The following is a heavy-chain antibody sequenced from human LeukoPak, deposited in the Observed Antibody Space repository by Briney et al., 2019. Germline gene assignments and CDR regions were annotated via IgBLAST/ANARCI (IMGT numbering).Heavy chain of an antibody. D-gene: IGHD2-2*01. CDR3: AKDHGHCISRGCHNYYYMDV. Sequence: GGSLRLSCAASGFTFTSYAMSWVRQAPGQGLEWVGTVSGNGGRTDYAHSVKGRFTITRNNPKNTPYIEMNSLRAEDTAVYYCAKDHGHCISRGCHNYYYMDVWGKGTTVTVSS. CDR2: VSGNGGRT. V-gene: IGHV3-23*01. CDR1: GFTFTSYA. J-gene: IGHJ6*03.